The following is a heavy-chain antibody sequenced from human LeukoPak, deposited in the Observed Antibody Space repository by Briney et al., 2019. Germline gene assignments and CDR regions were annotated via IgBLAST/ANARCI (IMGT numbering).Heavy chain of an antibody. D-gene: IGHD1-26*01. CDR2: ISYDGSNK. J-gene: IGHJ3*02. Sequence: GGSLRLSYAASGFTFSSYTLHWVRQAPGKGLEWVAVISYDGSNKYYADSVKGRFTISRDNSKNTLYLQMNSLRAEDTAVHYCARDYRSYLVNDAFDIWGQGTMVTVSS. CDR1: GFTFSSYT. V-gene: IGHV3-30-3*01. CDR3: ARDYRSYLVNDAFDI.